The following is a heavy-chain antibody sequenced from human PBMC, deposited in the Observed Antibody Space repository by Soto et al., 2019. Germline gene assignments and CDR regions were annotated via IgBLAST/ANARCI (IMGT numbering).Heavy chain of an antibody. V-gene: IGHV3-30*18. D-gene: IGHD6-13*01. CDR2: ISYDGSNK. Sequence: GGSLRLSCSASGFTFSSYGMHWVRQAPGKGLEWVAVISYDGSNKYYADSVKGRFTISRDNSKNTLYLQMNSLRAEDTAVYYCAKDGIVAAAGMDYWGQGTLVTVSS. CDR1: GFTFSSYG. CDR3: AKDGIVAAAGMDY. J-gene: IGHJ4*02.